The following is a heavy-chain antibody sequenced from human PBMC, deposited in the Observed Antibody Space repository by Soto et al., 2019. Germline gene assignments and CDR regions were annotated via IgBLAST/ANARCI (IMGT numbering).Heavy chain of an antibody. V-gene: IGHV5-51*01. CDR1: GNSFTSYW. CDR2: IYLGDSAT. Sequence: GESLKISCKGSGNSFTSYWIGWVRQMPGKGLEWMGIIYLGDSATKYSPSFQGQVTISADKSISTAYLQWSSLKASDTAMYYCARQECCSTTSFYTVDSWGQGTLVTVSS. J-gene: IGHJ5*01. CDR3: ARQECCSTTSFYTVDS. D-gene: IGHD2-2*02.